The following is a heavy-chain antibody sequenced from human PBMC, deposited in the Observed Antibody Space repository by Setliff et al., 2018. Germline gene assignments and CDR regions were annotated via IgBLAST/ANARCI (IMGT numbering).Heavy chain of an antibody. CDR3: AKCSSWHGHYPHFNY. CDR1: GFTLSPYA. Sequence: PGGSLRLSCAAPGFTLSPYAMTWVRQTPGKGLEWVSVISSDSGSIYYADSVKGRFTISRDNSKNTLYLQMNSLRAEDTAIYYCAKCSSWHGHYPHFNYWGQGTLVTVSS. CDR2: ISSDSGSI. J-gene: IGHJ4*02. D-gene: IGHD6-13*01. V-gene: IGHV3-23*03.